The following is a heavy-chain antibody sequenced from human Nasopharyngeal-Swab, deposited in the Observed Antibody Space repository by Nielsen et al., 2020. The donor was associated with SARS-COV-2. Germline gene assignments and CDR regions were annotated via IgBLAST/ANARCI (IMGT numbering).Heavy chain of an antibody. CDR3: ARRYYDYIWGSYTPNGMDV. J-gene: IGHJ6*02. V-gene: IGHV1-69*06. CDR2: IIPIFGTA. D-gene: IGHD3-16*01. Sequence: WVRQAPGQGLEWMGGIIPIFGTANYAQKFQGRVTITADKSTSTAYMELSSLRSEDTAVYYCARRYYDYIWGSYTPNGMDVWGQGTTVTVSS.